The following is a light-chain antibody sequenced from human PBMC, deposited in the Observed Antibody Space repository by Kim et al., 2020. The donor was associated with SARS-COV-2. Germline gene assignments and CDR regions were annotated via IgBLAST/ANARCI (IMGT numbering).Light chain of an antibody. CDR2: SSS. V-gene: IGLV1-44*01. Sequence: GQGVTITCSGSRSSIGRYTVNRYQQFPRTAPKCLSYSSSQRPSGVPDRFSGSQSGTSASLAISGLQAEDEADYYCAAWNDSLNAWVFGGGTKVTVL. CDR1: RSSIGRYT. J-gene: IGLJ3*02. CDR3: AAWNDSLNAWV.